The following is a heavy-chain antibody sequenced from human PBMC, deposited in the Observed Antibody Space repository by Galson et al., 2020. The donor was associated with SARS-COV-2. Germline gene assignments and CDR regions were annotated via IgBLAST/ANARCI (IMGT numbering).Heavy chain of an antibody. J-gene: IGHJ3*01. D-gene: IGHD2-15*01. CDR2: IFYSGST. CDR1: GASVSSDSYY. CDR3: AREDYSFDAFDS. Sequence: SETLSLTCTVSGASVSSDSYYWSWIRQPPGKGLEWIGYIFYSGSTKYNPSLNSRVTISIDTSKNQFSLRLRSVTAADTAVYLCAREDYSFDAFDSWGLGTMVTVSS. V-gene: IGHV4-61*01.